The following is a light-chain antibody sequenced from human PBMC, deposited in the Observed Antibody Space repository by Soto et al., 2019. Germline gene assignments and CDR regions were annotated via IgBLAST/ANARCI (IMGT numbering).Light chain of an antibody. V-gene: IGLV2-14*03. Sequence: QSVLTQPASVSGSPGQSITISCTGTSSDVGGYNYVSWYQQHPGKAPKLMIYDVTNRPSGVSNRFSGSKSGNTASLTISGLQAEDEADYYCSSYTVSNTLEVFGTGTKVTVL. CDR1: SSDVGGYNY. CDR2: DVT. J-gene: IGLJ1*01. CDR3: SSYTVSNTLEV.